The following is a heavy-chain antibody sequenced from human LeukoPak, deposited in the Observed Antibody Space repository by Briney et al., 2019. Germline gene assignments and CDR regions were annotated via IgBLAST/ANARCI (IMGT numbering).Heavy chain of an antibody. CDR1: GYTFTSYY. Sequence: ASVKVSCKASGYTFTSYYMHWVRQAPGQGLEWMGWINTNTGNPTYAQGFTGRFVFSLDTSVSTAYLQISSLKAEDTAVYYCARDAPTGTPNYWGQGTLVTVSS. CDR3: ARDAPTGTPNY. CDR2: INTNTGNP. J-gene: IGHJ4*02. D-gene: IGHD1-1*01. V-gene: IGHV7-4-1*02.